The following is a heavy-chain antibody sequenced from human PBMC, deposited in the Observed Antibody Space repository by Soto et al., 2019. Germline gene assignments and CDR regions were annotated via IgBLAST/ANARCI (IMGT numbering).Heavy chain of an antibody. J-gene: IGHJ3*02. D-gene: IGHD5-12*01. V-gene: IGHV4-34*01. CDR1: GGSFSGYY. CDR3: ARDKSGYSGYDAFDI. Sequence: SETLSLTCAVYGGSFSGYYWSWIRQPPGKGLEWIGEINHSGSTNYNPSLKSRVTISVDTSKNQFSLKLSSVTAADTAVYYCARDKSGYSGYDAFDIWGQGTMVTVSS. CDR2: INHSGST.